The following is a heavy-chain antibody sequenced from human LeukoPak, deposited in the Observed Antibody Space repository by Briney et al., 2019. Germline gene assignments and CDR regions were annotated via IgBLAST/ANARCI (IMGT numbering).Heavy chain of an antibody. J-gene: IGHJ3*02. Sequence: GGSLRLSCAASGFTFSSYAMSWVRQAPGKGLEWVSAISGSGGSTYYADSVKGRFTISRDNSKNTLYLQMNSLRAEDTAVYYCAKTREPSYYYDSSGSRNAFDIWGQGTMATVSS. CDR3: AKTREPSYYYDSSGSRNAFDI. CDR1: GFTFSSYA. V-gene: IGHV3-23*01. CDR2: ISGSGGST. D-gene: IGHD3-22*01.